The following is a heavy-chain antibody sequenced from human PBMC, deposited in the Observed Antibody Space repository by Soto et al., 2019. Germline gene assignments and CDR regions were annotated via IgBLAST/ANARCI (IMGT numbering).Heavy chain of an antibody. J-gene: IGHJ5*02. Sequence: ASVKVSCKVSGYTLTDLSMHWVRQAPGKGLEWMGGFDPEDGETIYAQKFQGRVTMTEDTSTDTAYMELSSLRSEDTAVYYCATKVLTWDHPNWFDPWGQGTLVTVSS. CDR1: GYTLTDLS. CDR2: FDPEDGET. V-gene: IGHV1-24*01. CDR3: ATKVLTWDHPNWFDP. D-gene: IGHD7-27*01.